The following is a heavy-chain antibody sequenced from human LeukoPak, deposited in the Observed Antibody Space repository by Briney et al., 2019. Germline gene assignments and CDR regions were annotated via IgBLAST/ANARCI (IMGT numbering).Heavy chain of an antibody. CDR3: ARDGIAVAATSHY. D-gene: IGHD6-19*01. Sequence: GGSLRLSCVASGFTFSDYYMSWIRQAPGKGLEWVSYISSSGSTIHYADSVKGRFTISRDNAKNSLYLQMNSLSAEDTAVYYCARDGIAVAATSHYWGQGTLVTVSS. V-gene: IGHV3-11*01. CDR1: GFTFSDYY. J-gene: IGHJ4*02. CDR2: ISSSGSTI.